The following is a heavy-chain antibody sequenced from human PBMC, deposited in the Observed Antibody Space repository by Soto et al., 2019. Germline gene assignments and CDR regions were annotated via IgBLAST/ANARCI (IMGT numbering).Heavy chain of an antibody. V-gene: IGHV1-18*04. CDR1: GYPFGTYA. J-gene: IGHJ4*02. CDR3: ARTYNWNSEGFDH. CDR2: ISTNSGNT. Sequence: ASVKVSCKASGYPFGTYAITWVRQAPGQGLEWVGWISTNSGNTYYAQHFQGRVTLTTDTSTTTAYMEFRSLTSDDTAIYYCARTYNWNSEGFDHWGQGTLVTVSS. D-gene: IGHD1-7*01.